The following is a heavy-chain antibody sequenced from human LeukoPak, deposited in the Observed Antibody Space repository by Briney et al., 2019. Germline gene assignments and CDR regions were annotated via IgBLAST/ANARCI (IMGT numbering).Heavy chain of an antibody. CDR3: AKAVRGAFVAFDY. J-gene: IGHJ4*02. CDR2: VSDSGTT. V-gene: IGHV3-23*01. CDR1: GFTFSSYA. D-gene: IGHD3-10*01. Sequence: GVSLRLYCAASGFTFSSYALSWVRQASGKGLEWVSGVSDSGTTYYADSVKCRITISRDNSKNTLYLQMKSLRAEDTAVYYCAKAVRGAFVAFDYWGQGTLVTVSS.